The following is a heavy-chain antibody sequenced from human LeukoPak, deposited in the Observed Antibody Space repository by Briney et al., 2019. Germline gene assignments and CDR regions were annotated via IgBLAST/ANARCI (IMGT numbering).Heavy chain of an antibody. CDR1: GFTFSSYA. V-gene: IGHV3-30-3*01. Sequence: GGSLRLSCAASGFTFSSYAMHWVRQAPGKGLEWVAVISYDGSNKYYADSVKGRFTISRDNSKNTLYLQMNSLRAEDTAVYYCARAGKRGRDGYNAFDYWGQGTLVTVSS. CDR2: ISYDGSNK. CDR3: ARAGKRGRDGYNAFDY. D-gene: IGHD5-24*01. J-gene: IGHJ4*02.